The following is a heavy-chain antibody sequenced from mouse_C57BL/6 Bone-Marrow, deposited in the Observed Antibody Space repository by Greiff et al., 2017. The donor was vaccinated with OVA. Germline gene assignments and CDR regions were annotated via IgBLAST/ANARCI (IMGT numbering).Heavy chain of an antibody. CDR1: GYTFTDYE. D-gene: IGHD1-1*01. V-gene: IGHV1-15*01. Sequence: QVQLQQSGAELVRPGASVTLSCKASGYTFTDYEMHWVKQTPVHGLEWIGAINPETGGTAYNQKFKGKAILTADKSSSTAYMELRSLTSEDSAVYYCTRGPYGSSYVAWVYWGQGTLVTVSA. J-gene: IGHJ3*01. CDR3: TRGPYGSSYVAWVY. CDR2: INPETGGT.